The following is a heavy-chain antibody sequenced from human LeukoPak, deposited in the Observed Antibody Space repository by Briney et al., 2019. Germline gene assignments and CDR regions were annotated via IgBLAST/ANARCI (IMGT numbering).Heavy chain of an antibody. Sequence: SETLSLTCAVYGGSFSGYYWSWIRQPPGKGLEWIGEINHSGSTNYNPSLKSRVTRSVDTSKNQFSLKLSSVTAADTAVYYCASKHHYDSSGYYLPGDYWGQGTLVTVSS. J-gene: IGHJ4*02. CDR1: GGSFSGYY. CDR3: ASKHHYDSSGYYLPGDY. V-gene: IGHV4-34*01. D-gene: IGHD3-22*01. CDR2: INHSGST.